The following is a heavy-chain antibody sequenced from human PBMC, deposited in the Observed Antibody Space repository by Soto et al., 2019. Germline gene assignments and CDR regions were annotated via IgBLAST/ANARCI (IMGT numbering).Heavy chain of an antibody. CDR1: GFSVSSNR. D-gene: IGHD7-27*01. CDR3: VKENWANPDS. CDR2: ISSGGNT. Sequence: PGGSLRLSCTVSGFSVSSNRLGWVRQAPAKGLEWASVISSGGNTDYADSVRGRFTISRDSSRNTVYLQMNSLRPEDTAVYYCVKENWANPDSWGQGTLVTVSS. J-gene: IGHJ4*02. V-gene: IGHV3-53*05.